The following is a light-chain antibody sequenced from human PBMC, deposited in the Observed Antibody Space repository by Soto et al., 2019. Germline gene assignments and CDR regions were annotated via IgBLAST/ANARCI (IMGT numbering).Light chain of an antibody. V-gene: IGKV3-20*01. J-gene: IGKJ4*01. Sequence: DIVLTQSPGTLSLSPGERATLSCRASQSVSSRYLAWYQQKAGQAPRLRIYDASRRATGIPDRFSCSGSGTDFTLTISRLEPEDLAVYYCQQYGSSVTFGGGTKVAIK. CDR2: DAS. CDR1: QSVSSRY. CDR3: QQYGSSVT.